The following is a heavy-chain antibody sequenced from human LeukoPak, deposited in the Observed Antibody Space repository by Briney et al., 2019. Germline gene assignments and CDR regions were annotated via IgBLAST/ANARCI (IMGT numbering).Heavy chain of an antibody. D-gene: IGHD3-3*01. CDR2: IYYSGST. V-gene: IGHV4-59*01. J-gene: IGHJ6*02. CDR3: ARTAVDFWSGYSYYYYGMDV. Sequence: SETLSLTCTVSGGSISSYYWSWIRQPPGKGLEWIGYIYYSGSTNYNPSLKSRVTISVDTSKNQFSLKLSSVTAADTAVYYCARTAVDFWSGYSYYYYGMDVWGQGTTVTVSS. CDR1: GGSISSYY.